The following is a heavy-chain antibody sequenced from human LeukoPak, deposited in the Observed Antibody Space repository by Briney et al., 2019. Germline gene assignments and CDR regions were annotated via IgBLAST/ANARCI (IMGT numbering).Heavy chain of an antibody. CDR2: IYSSGST. Sequence: SETLSLTCTVSGGSISSFYWSWIRQPPGKGLEWIGYIYSSGSTNYNPSLKSRVTISVDTSKNQFSLKLNSVTAADTAVYYCARRVTSNCFDPWGQGTLVTVSS. V-gene: IGHV4-59*08. D-gene: IGHD2-21*02. J-gene: IGHJ5*02. CDR3: ARRVTSNCFDP. CDR1: GGSISSFY.